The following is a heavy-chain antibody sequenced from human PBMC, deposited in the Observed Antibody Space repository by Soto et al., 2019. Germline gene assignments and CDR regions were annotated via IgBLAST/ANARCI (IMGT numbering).Heavy chain of an antibody. D-gene: IGHD1-26*01. CDR1: GFSFRTTW. CDR3: PTGPPFSGSVFDY. Sequence: GGSLRLSCAASGFSFRTTWMAWVRQAPGKGLEWVGRIKSKSAGETTDYADPVKGRFTISRDDSKDTLYLHMDSLETGDTAVYYCPTGPPFSGSVFDYCRQRTLVTVSS. V-gene: IGHV3-15*05. CDR2: IKSKSAGETT. J-gene: IGHJ4*02.